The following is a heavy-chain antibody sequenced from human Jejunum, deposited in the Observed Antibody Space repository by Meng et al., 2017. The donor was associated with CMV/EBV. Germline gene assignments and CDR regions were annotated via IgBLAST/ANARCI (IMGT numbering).Heavy chain of an antibody. CDR2: IYNNGNT. CDR3: AGLFQYDILTGSWY. J-gene: IGHJ4*02. D-gene: IGHD3-9*01. V-gene: IGHV4-30-4*08. Sequence: EEAGPGLVKPSQPLSLTCSVSGGFVSGDYSWSWIRQSPGKGLEWIGYIYNNGNTDYNPSLKSRVSISVDTSKNEVSLTLRSVTAADTAVYYCAGLFQYDILTGSWYWGQGTMVTVSS. CDR1: GGFVSGDYS.